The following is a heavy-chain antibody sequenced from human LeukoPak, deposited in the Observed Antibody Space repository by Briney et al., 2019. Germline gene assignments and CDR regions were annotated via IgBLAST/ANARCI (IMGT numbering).Heavy chain of an antibody. V-gene: IGHV4-39*01. CDR1: GGSISSRSYY. Sequence: SETLSLTCTVSGGSISSRSYYWGWIRQPPGKGLEWIGSIYYSGSTYYNPSLKSRGTISVDKSKNQFSLKLSSVTAADTAVYYCARVDTAMVLAAAGPYFDYWGQGTLVTVSS. CDR2: IYYSGST. J-gene: IGHJ4*02. CDR3: ARVDTAMVLAAAGPYFDY. D-gene: IGHD5-18*01.